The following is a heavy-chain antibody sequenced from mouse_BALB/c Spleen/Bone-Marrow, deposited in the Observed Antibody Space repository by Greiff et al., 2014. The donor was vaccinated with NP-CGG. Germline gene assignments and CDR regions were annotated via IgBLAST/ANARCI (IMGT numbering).Heavy chain of an antibody. J-gene: IGHJ4*01. CDR1: GYTFTSYY. CDR3: ARDTMDY. V-gene: IGHV1S56*01. Sequence: LVESGASVRISCKASGYTFTSYYIHWVKQRPRQGLEWIGWIYPGNVNTKYNEKFKGKATLTADKSSSTAYMQLSSLTSEDSAVYFCARDTMDYWGQGTSVTVSS. CDR2: IYPGNVNT.